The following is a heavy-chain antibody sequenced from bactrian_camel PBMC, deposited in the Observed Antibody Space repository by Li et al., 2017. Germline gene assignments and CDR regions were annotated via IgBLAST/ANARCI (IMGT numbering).Heavy chain of an antibody. CDR3: AAELRPDYVLQVRNILRPNGYNR. J-gene: IGHJ4*01. Sequence: QVQLVESGGGSVQTGGSLRLSCAVSASTQRSACMGWFRQVPGKEREGVAAIAKDRATMSVDSVKGRFTISKDNAKNTVYLQMSSLKPEDSGMYYCAAELRPDYVLQVRNILRPNGYNRWGRGTQVTVS. D-gene: IGHD4*01. CDR1: ASTQRSAC. CDR2: IAKDRAT. V-gene: IGHV3S53*01.